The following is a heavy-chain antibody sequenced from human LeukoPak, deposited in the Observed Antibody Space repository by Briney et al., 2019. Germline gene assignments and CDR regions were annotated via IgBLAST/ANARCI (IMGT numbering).Heavy chain of an antibody. CDR3: AKEVTKVATRPTHNDY. Sequence: GGSLRLSCAASGFSFTTYGFHWVRQAPGKGLEWVAVIWYDGSKQYYADSVKGRFTFSRDDSQNMLYLQMNSLRAEDTAVYYCAKEVTKVATRPTHNDYWGQGTLVTVSS. J-gene: IGHJ4*02. CDR1: GFSFTTYG. D-gene: IGHD5-12*01. CDR2: IWYDGSKQ. V-gene: IGHV3-33*06.